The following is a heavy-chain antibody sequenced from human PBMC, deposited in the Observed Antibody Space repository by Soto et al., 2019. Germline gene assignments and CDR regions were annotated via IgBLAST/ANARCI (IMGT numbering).Heavy chain of an antibody. CDR3: ARKAVVVAANAFDI. Sequence: GGSLRLSCAASGFTFSSYSMNWVRQAPGKGLEWVSSISSSSSYIYYADSVKGRFTISRDNAKNSLYLQMNSLRAEDTAVYYCARKAVVVAANAFDIWGQGKMVTAS. CDR1: GFTFSSYS. CDR2: ISSSSSYI. V-gene: IGHV3-21*01. D-gene: IGHD2-15*01. J-gene: IGHJ3*02.